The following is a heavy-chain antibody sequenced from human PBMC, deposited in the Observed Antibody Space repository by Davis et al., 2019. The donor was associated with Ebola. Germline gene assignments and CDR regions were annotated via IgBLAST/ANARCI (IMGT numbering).Heavy chain of an antibody. CDR2: IKQDGSEK. D-gene: IGHD3-10*01. Sequence: GESLKISCAVSGFTFSTYWMTWVRQAPGKGLEWVANIKQDGSEKYYVDSVKGRFTISRDNAENSVDPQMNSLRAEDTAVYYCVRGPPYDSGSYPWIYWGQGTLVTVSS. J-gene: IGHJ4*02. CDR1: GFTFSTYW. V-gene: IGHV3-7*04. CDR3: VRGPPYDSGSYPWIY.